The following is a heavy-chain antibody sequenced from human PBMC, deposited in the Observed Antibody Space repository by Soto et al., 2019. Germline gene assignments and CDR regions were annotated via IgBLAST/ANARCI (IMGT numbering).Heavy chain of an antibody. V-gene: IGHV3-23*01. J-gene: IGHJ4*02. CDR2: ISGSVGST. CDR3: AKAGGMYGSSWDYYFDY. D-gene: IGHD6-13*01. Sequence: PGGSLRLSCAASGFTFSSYAMSWVRQAPGKGLEWVSAISGSVGSTYYADSVKGRFTISRDNSKNTLYLQMNSLRAEDTAVYYCAKAGGMYGSSWDYYFDYWGQGTLVTVSS. CDR1: GFTFSSYA.